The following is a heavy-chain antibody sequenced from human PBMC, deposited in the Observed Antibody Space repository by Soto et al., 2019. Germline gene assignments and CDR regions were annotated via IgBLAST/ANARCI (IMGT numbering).Heavy chain of an antibody. CDR1: GYTFTSYG. J-gene: IGHJ6*02. CDR3: ARDLGVRFLEWFQHYGMDV. D-gene: IGHD3-3*01. Sequence: ASVKVSCKSSGYTFTSYGISCVRQAPGQGLEWMGWISAYNGNTNYAQKLQGRVTMTTDTSTSTAYMELRSLRSDDTAVYYCARDLGVRFLEWFQHYGMDVWGQGTTVTVSS. CDR2: ISAYNGNT. V-gene: IGHV1-18*01.